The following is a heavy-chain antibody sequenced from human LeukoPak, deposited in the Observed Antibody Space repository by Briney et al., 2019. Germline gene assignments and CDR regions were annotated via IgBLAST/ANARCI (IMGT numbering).Heavy chain of an antibody. CDR1: GGSISSSSYY. CDR3: ARRKHDSSGYVLEP. Sequence: SETLSLTCTVSGGSISSSSYYWGWIRQPPGKGLEWIGSIYYSGSTYYNPSLKSRVTVSVDTSKNQFSLKLSSVTAADTAVYYCARRKHDSSGYVLEPWGQGTLVTVSS. J-gene: IGHJ5*02. V-gene: IGHV4-39*07. D-gene: IGHD3-22*01. CDR2: IYYSGST.